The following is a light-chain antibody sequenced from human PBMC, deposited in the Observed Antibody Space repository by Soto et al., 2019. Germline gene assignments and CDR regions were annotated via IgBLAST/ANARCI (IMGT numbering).Light chain of an antibody. CDR2: GAS. V-gene: IGKV3-20*01. J-gene: IGKJ4*01. CDR1: QSLSRTY. Sequence: EKVLTQSPGTLSLSPGDRATLSCSASQSLSRTYIAWYQQQPGQAPRLLSYGASNRATGIPDRFSGSWFGIDFTITNISLETEDFAVYFCHQSGGSPPLTFGGGTKVEIK. CDR3: HQSGGSPPLT.